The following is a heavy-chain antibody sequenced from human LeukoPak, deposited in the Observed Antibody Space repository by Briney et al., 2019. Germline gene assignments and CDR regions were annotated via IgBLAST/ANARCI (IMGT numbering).Heavy chain of an antibody. CDR3: ARHSYGFHY. CDR2: ISSSGSTI. D-gene: IGHD3-16*01. J-gene: IGHJ4*02. Sequence: PGGSLRLSCAASEFTFITYWMSWVRQAPGKGLEWVSYISSSGSTIYYADSVKGRFTISRDNAKNSLYLQMNSLRAEDTAVYYCARHSYGFHYWGQGTLVTVSS. V-gene: IGHV3-48*04. CDR1: EFTFITYW.